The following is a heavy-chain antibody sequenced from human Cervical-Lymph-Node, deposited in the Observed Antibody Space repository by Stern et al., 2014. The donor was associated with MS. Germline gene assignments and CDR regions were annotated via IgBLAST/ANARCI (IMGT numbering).Heavy chain of an antibody. V-gene: IGHV1-46*01. Sequence: QVQLVQSGPEVKKPGASVRVSCKASGYTFTSHYMHWVRQAPGQGFEWMGLINPSTGSSIYAQRFKGRVAMTRDTSSTTVYLELSSLTSEETALYYCARDVARKYYFDSWGQGTLVTVSS. J-gene: IGHJ4*02. D-gene: IGHD2-21*01. CDR3: ARDVARKYYFDS. CDR1: GYTFTSHY. CDR2: INPSTGSS.